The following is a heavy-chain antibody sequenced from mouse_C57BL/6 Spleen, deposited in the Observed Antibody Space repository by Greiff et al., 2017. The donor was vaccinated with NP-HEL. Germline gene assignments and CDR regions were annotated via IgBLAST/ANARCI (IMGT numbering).Heavy chain of an antibody. CDR1: GYTFTSYW. D-gene: IGHD2-4*01. CDR3: ASYDSPPCFAY. V-gene: IGHV1-50*01. Sequence: QVQLQQPGAELVKPGASVKLSCKASGYTFTSYWMQWVKQRPGQGLEWIGEIDPSDSYTNYNQKFKGKATLTVYTSSSTAYMQLSSLTSEDSAVYYCASYDSPPCFAYWGQGTLVTVSA. CDR2: IDPSDSYT. J-gene: IGHJ3*01.